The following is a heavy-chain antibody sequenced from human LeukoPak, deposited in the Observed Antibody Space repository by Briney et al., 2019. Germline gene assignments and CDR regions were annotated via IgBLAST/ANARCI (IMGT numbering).Heavy chain of an antibody. D-gene: IGHD3-10*01. CDR1: GFTFSSYS. CDR2: IWYDGSNK. J-gene: IGHJ4*02. CDR3: ARDGRMVRGVPYYFDY. Sequence: PGGSLRLSCAASGFTFSSYSMHWVRQAPGKGLEWVAVIWYDGSNKYYADSVKGRFTISRDNSKNTLYLQMNSLRAEDTAVYYCARDGRMVRGVPYYFDYWGQGTLVTVSS. V-gene: IGHV3-33*01.